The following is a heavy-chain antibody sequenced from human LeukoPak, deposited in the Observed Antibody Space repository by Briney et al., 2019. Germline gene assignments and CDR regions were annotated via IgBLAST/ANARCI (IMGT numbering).Heavy chain of an antibody. CDR1: GFTFSSYS. J-gene: IGHJ4*02. Sequence: PGGSLRLSCAASGFTFSSYSMNWVRQAPGKGLEWVSSTSSSSSYIYYADSVKGRFTISRDNAKNSLYLQMNSLGAEDTAVYYCARDFPYSGSYIDYWGQGTLVTVSS. D-gene: IGHD1-26*01. V-gene: IGHV3-21*01. CDR2: TSSSSSYI. CDR3: ARDFPYSGSYIDY.